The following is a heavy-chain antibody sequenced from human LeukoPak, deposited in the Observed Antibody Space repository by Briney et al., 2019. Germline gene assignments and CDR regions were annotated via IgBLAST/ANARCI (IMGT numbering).Heavy chain of an antibody. Sequence: SETLSLTCTVSGGSIRSYYWSWIRQPPGKGLEWIGYIYYSGRTNYNPSLKSRVTMSVDTSKNQFSLRLSSVTAADRAVYYCAALGDYAPIGLDYWGQGTLVTVSS. J-gene: IGHJ4*02. D-gene: IGHD4-17*01. CDR3: AALGDYAPIGLDY. V-gene: IGHV4-59*08. CDR2: IYYSGRT. CDR1: GGSIRSYY.